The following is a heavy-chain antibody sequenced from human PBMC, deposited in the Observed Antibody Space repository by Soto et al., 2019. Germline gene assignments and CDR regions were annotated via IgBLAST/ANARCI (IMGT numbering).Heavy chain of an antibody. J-gene: IGHJ6*02. D-gene: IGHD6-13*01. CDR2: ISGSGGST. CDR3: AKLNGYSSSWYYYGMDV. CDR1: GFTFSSYA. V-gene: IGHV3-23*01. Sequence: GGSLRLSCAASGFTFSSYAMSWVRQAPGKGLEWVSAISGSGGSTYYADSVKGRFTISRDNSKNTLYLQMNSLRAEDTAVYYCAKLNGYSSSWYYYGMDVWGQGTTVTVSS.